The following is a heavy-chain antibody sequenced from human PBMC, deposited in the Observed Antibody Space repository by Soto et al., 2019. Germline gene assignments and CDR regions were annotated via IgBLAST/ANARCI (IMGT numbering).Heavy chain of an antibody. V-gene: IGHV3-30*03. CDR2: ISYDGSNK. CDR3: VSWIFAHFDH. Sequence: GGSLRLSCAASGFTFSSYGMHWVRQAPGKGLEWVAVISYDGSNKYYADSVKGRFTISRDNSKNTLYLQMNSLRAADTALYYCVSWIFAHFDHWGQGTPVTVSS. J-gene: IGHJ4*02. CDR1: GFTFSSYG. D-gene: IGHD3-3*01.